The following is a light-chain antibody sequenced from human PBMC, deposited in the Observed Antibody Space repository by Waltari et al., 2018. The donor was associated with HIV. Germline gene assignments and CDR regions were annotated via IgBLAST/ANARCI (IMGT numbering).Light chain of an antibody. CDR2: EVS. V-gene: IGLV2-23*02. CDR3: CAYAGSTTYVI. Sequence: QSALTQPASVSGSPGQSIPISCPGTSIDVGGYNLVSWYQQHPGKAPKLMIYEVSKRPSGVSNRFSGSKSGNTASLTISGLQAEDEADYYCCAYAGSTTYVIFGGGTKLTVL. CDR1: SIDVGGYNL. J-gene: IGLJ2*01.